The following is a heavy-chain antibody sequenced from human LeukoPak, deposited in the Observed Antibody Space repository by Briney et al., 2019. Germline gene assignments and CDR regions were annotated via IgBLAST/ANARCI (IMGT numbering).Heavy chain of an antibody. J-gene: IGHJ6*02. CDR3: AREGMGIAAAGTAPALYYYGMDV. Sequence: GASVTVSCKASGYTFTSYGISWVRQAPGQGLEWMGWISAYNGNTNYAQKLQGRVTMTTDTSTSTAYMELRSLRSDDTAVYYCAREGMGIAAAGTAPALYYYGMDVWGQGTLVTVSS. CDR2: ISAYNGNT. D-gene: IGHD6-13*01. CDR1: GYTFTSYG. V-gene: IGHV1-18*01.